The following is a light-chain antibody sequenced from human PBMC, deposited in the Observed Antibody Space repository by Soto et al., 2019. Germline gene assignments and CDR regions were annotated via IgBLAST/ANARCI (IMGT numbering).Light chain of an antibody. CDR3: QQYNKWPPTFT. V-gene: IGKV3-15*01. CDR1: QSVSTN. J-gene: IGKJ2*01. CDR2: RAS. Sequence: EIVMTQSPATLSVSPGERATLSCRASQSVSTNLACYQQKPGQAPRLLIYRASARATDIPARFSGSGSGTEFTLAISSLQSEDFAVYYCQQYNKWPPTFTFGQGTKLEIK.